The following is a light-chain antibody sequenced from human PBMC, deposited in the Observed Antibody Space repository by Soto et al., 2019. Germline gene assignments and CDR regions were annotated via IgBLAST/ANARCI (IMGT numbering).Light chain of an antibody. CDR1: QTISSW. CDR3: QHHNSYSGA. J-gene: IGKJ1*01. CDR2: KAS. V-gene: IGKV1-5*03. Sequence: DIQMTQSPSTLSGSVGDRVTITCRASQTISSWLAWYQQKPGKAPKLLIYKASTLKSGVPSRFSGSGSGTEFTLTISSLQPDDFATYYCQHHNSYSGAFGQGTKV.